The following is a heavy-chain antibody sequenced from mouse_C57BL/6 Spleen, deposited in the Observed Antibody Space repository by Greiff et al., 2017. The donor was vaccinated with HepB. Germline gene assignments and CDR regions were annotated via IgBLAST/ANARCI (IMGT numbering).Heavy chain of an antibody. V-gene: IGHV1-64*01. CDR1: GYTFTSYW. CDR2: IHPNSGST. CDR3: ARWDTTVVGYFDV. Sequence: QVQLQQPGAELVKPGASVKLSCKASGYTFTSYWMHWVKQRPGQGLEWIGMIHPNSGSTNYNEKFKSKATLPVDKSSSTAYMQLSSLTSEDSAVYYCARWDTTVVGYFDVWGTGTTVTVSS. J-gene: IGHJ1*03. D-gene: IGHD1-1*01.